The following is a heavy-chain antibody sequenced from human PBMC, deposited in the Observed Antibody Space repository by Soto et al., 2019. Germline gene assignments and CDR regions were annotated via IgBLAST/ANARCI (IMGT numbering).Heavy chain of an antibody. Sequence: GGSLRLSCAASGFTFDDYAMHWVRQAPGKGLEWVSGISWNSGSIGYADSVKGRFTISRDNAKNSLYLQMNSLRAEDTALYYCAKGSSHDYGDYALTRGYYYYYMDVWGKGITVTVSS. CDR2: ISWNSGSI. CDR3: AKGSSHDYGDYALTRGYYYYYMDV. J-gene: IGHJ6*03. V-gene: IGHV3-9*01. D-gene: IGHD4-17*01. CDR1: GFTFDDYA.